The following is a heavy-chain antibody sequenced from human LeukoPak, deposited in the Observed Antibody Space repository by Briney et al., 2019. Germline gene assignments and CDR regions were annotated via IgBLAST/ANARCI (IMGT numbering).Heavy chain of an antibody. CDR1: GFTFRNYW. CDR3: ARDQEGGAGSCYFDF. CDR2: IKEDGSEK. J-gene: IGHJ4*02. D-gene: IGHD2-15*01. Sequence: GGSQRLSCAASGFTFRNYWMSWVRQAPGKGLEWVANIKEDGSEKYNVDSVKGRFVISRDNAKNSLYLQMDSLRVDDTAIYYCARDQEGGAGSCYFDFWGQGALVTVSS. V-gene: IGHV3-7*01.